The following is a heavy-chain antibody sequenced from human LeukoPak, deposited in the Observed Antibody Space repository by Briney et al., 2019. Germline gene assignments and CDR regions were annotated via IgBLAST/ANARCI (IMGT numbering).Heavy chain of an antibody. CDR3: ARMGDYHLVSFFDY. J-gene: IGHJ4*02. CDR2: ISAYDGNI. V-gene: IGHV1-18*01. Sequence: GASVTVSCKSSGYTFTSYGFSWVRQAPGQGLEWMGWISAYDGNIKYAQKFQGRVTMTTDTSTSTVYMELRSLRSDGTAVYYCARMGDYHLVSFFDYWGQGTLVTVSS. CDR1: GYTFTSYG. D-gene: IGHD4/OR15-4a*01.